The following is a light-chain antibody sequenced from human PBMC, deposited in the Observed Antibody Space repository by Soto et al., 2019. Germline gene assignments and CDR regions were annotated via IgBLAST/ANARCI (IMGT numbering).Light chain of an antibody. V-gene: IGLV2-14*01. CDR3: SSYTNSSTSYV. CDR1: SIDVGGYNY. J-gene: IGLJ1*01. CDR2: DVN. Sequence: QSALTQPASVSGSPGQSITISCTGTSIDVGGYNYVSWFQQHPGKAPKLIIYDVNNRPSGVSNRFSGSKSGNTASLTLSGLQAEDEADYYCSSYTNSSTSYVFGTGTKVTVL.